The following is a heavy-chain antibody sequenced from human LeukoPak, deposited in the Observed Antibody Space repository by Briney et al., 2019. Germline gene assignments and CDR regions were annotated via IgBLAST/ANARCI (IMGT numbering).Heavy chain of an antibody. CDR3: ARDPGTHTVTTGDYFDY. J-gene: IGHJ4*02. Sequence: GGSLRLSCAASGFPFNTYSMNWVRQAPGKGLEWVSSITSSSTYVYYADSVKGRFTISRDNAKNSLYLEMNSLRADDTAEYYCARDPGTHTVTTGDYFDYWGQGTLVTVSS. CDR2: ITSSSTYV. D-gene: IGHD4-11*01. V-gene: IGHV3-21*01. CDR1: GFPFNTYS.